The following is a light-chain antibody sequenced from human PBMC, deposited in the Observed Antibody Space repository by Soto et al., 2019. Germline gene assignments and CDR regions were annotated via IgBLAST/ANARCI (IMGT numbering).Light chain of an antibody. J-gene: IGKJ1*01. CDR3: QQYGSSPWT. Sequence: EIVLTQSPVTLSLSPGERATLSCRASQSIANNYLTWYQQKPGQAPRVLIYDASTRATGIPDRFSGSGSGTDFTLTISRLEPEDSAVYYCQQYGSSPWTFGQGTKVDIK. CDR1: QSIANNY. CDR2: DAS. V-gene: IGKV3-20*01.